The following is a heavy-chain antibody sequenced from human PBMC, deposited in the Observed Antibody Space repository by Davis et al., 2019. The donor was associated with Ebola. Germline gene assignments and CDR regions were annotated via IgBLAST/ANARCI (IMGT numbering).Heavy chain of an antibody. CDR1: GYTFTSYA. V-gene: IGHV1-3*04. CDR3: ARGGTYYRVNFDY. CDR2: INTGNGDT. Sequence: ASVKVSCKASGYTFTSYALHWVRQAPGQRPEWMGWINTGNGDTEYSQNLQGRITMTADTSMGTVYLELRSLRSDDTAVYFCARGGTYYRVNFDYWGQGTLVTVSS. D-gene: IGHD3-10*01. J-gene: IGHJ4*02.